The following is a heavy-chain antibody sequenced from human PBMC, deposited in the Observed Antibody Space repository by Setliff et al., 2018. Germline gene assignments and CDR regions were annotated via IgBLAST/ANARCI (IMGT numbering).Heavy chain of an antibody. Sequence: GGSLRLSCAVSGFTFSSYAMSWVRQAPGKGLEWVSTIYSGDRSTYYADSVQGRFVISRDNSMNTLYLQMNRLRAEDTAVFYCVKGSDPYYFYYMDVCGKGTTVTVSS. V-gene: IGHV3-23*05. J-gene: IGHJ6*03. CDR1: GFTFSSYA. CDR2: IYSGDRST. D-gene: IGHD2-21*02. CDR3: VKGSDPYYFYYMDV.